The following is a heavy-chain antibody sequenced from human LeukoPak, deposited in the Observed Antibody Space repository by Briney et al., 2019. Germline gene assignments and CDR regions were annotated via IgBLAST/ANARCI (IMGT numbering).Heavy chain of an antibody. V-gene: IGHV3-30*02. J-gene: IGHJ3*02. Sequence: GGSLRLSCTASGFTFGDYAMSWVRQAPGKGLEWVAFIRYDGSKKYYADSVKGRFTISRDNFKSTLYLQMNSLRAEDTAVYYCAREFRTAGAFDIWGQGTMVTVSS. D-gene: IGHD2-21*01. CDR2: IRYDGSKK. CDR3: AREFRTAGAFDI. CDR1: GFTFGDYA.